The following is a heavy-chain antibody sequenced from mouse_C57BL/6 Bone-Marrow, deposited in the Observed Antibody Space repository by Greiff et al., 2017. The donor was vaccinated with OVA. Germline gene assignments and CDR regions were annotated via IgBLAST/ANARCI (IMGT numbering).Heavy chain of an antibody. V-gene: IGHV1-20*01. CDR2: INPYNGDT. D-gene: IGHD1-1*01. J-gene: IGHJ1*03. Sequence: VQLQQSGPELVKPGDSVKISCKASGYSFTGYFMNWVMQSHGKSLEWIGRINPYNGDTFYNQKFKGKATLTVDKSSSTAHMDLRNLTSEDSAVYYCASDYYGKDCYFDVWGTGTTVTVSS. CDR1: GYSFTGYF. CDR3: ASDYYGKDCYFDV.